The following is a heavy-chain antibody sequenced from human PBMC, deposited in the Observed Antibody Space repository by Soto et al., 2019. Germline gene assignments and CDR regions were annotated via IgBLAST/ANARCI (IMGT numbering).Heavy chain of an antibody. Sequence: PSETLSLTCTVSGGSISSSSYYWGWIRQPPGKGLEWIGSIYYSGSTYYNPSLKSRVTISVDTSKNQFSLKPSSVTAADTAVYYCARRGSSSWYGMDVWGQGTTVTVSS. D-gene: IGHD6-13*01. V-gene: IGHV4-39*01. J-gene: IGHJ6*02. CDR3: ARRGSSSWYGMDV. CDR1: GGSISSSSYY. CDR2: IYYSGST.